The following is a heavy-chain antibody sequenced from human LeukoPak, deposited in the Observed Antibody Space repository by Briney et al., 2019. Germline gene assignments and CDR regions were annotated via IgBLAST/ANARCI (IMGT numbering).Heavy chain of an antibody. Sequence: GGSLRLSCAASGFTFSNAWMSWVRQAPGKGLEWVAVISYDGSNKYYADSVKGRFTISRDNSKNTLYLQMNSLRAEDTAVYYCAKPSPGYSSGWPPSSYFDYWGQETLVTVSS. J-gene: IGHJ4*02. CDR2: ISYDGSNK. CDR1: GFTFSNAW. CDR3: AKPSPGYSSGWPPSSYFDY. D-gene: IGHD6-19*01. V-gene: IGHV3-30*18.